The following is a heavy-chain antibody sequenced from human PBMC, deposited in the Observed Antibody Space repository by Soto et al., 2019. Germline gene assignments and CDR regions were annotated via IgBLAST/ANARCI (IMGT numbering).Heavy chain of an antibody. V-gene: IGHV3-48*01. CDR2: ISSSSSTI. CDR1: GFTFSTYS. J-gene: IGHJ4*02. Sequence: GGSLRLSCAASGFTFSTYSMNWVRQAPGKGLEWVSYISSSSSTIFYTDSVKGRFTVSRDNAKNSLYLQMNSLRVEDTAVYYCAIPMYYYDTSGPTVYRGPGTLVTLFS. CDR3: AIPMYYYDTSGPTVY. D-gene: IGHD3-22*01.